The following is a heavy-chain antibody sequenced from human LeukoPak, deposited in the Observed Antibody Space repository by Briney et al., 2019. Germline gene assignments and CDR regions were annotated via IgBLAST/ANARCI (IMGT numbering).Heavy chain of an antibody. CDR1: GGSLSGYY. V-gene: IGHV4-34*01. CDR2: INHSGST. Sequence: SETLSLTCAVYGGSLSGYYWSWLRQSPGKGLEWIGEINHSGSTHYNPSLKSRVTISVDTSKNQFSLKLSSVTAADTAVYYCAAEYSSSWYPFDYWGQGTLVTVSS. CDR3: AAEYSSSWYPFDY. J-gene: IGHJ4*02. D-gene: IGHD6-13*01.